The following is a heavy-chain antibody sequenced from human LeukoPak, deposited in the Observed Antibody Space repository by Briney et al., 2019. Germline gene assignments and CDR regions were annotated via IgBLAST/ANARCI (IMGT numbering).Heavy chain of an antibody. Sequence: PGGSLRLSCAASGFTFSSYGMHWVRQAPGKGLEWVAVISYDGSNKYYADSVKGRFTISRDNSKNPLYLQMNSLRAEDTAVYYCAKEGYYYDSSGYLGPPDYWGQGTLVTVSS. CDR2: ISYDGSNK. D-gene: IGHD3-22*01. CDR1: GFTFSSYG. J-gene: IGHJ4*02. CDR3: AKEGYYYDSSGYLGPPDY. V-gene: IGHV3-30*18.